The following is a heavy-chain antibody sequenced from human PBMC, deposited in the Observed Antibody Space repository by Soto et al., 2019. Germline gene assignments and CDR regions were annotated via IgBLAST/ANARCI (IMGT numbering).Heavy chain of an antibody. CDR3: ARPLVGALGYFDY. CDR1: GYTFTGYY. Sequence: ASVKVSCKASGYTFTGYYMHCVLQSPGQGLDWMGWINPNSGGTNYAQKFQGRVTMTRDTSISTAYMELSRLRSDDTAVYYCARPLVGALGYFDYWGQGTLVTVSS. J-gene: IGHJ4*02. V-gene: IGHV1-2*02. D-gene: IGHD1-26*01. CDR2: INPNSGGT.